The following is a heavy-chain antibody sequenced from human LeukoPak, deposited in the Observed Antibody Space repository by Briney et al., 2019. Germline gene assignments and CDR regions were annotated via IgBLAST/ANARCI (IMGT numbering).Heavy chain of an antibody. J-gene: IGHJ5*02. V-gene: IGHV6-1*01. CDR2: TYYRSKWYN. D-gene: IGHD3-22*01. CDR3: ARERSKYYYDTSGFYYPNWFDP. Sequence: SQTLSLTCAISGDSVSTDSAAWNWIRQSPSRGREWLGRTYYRSKWYNDYAVSVKSRITINPDTSKNQFSLQVNSVTPEDTAVYYCARERSKYYYDTSGFYYPNWFDPWGQGTLVTVSS. CDR1: GDSVSTDSAA.